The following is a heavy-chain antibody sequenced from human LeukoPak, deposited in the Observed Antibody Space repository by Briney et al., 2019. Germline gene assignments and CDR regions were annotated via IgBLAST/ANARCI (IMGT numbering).Heavy chain of an antibody. D-gene: IGHD2-15*01. J-gene: IGHJ4*02. V-gene: IGHV4-4*07. CDR2: IYTSGST. CDR3: ARDRGGSWYDSFDY. CDR1: GGSISSYY. Sequence: PSETLSLTCTVSGGSISSYYWSWIRQPAGKGLEWIGRIYTSGSTNYNPSLKSRVTMSVDTSRNQFSLKLSSVTAADTAVYYCARDRGGSWYDSFDYWAQGPWSPSPQ.